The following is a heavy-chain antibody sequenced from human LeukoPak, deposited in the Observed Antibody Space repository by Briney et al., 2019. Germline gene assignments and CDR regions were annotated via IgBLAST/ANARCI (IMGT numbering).Heavy chain of an antibody. CDR1: GFTFSSYA. CDR3: AKNETKERLLVVYAMRADY. Sequence: PGGSLRLSCAASGFTFSSYAMSWVRQAPGKGLEWVSAISGSGGSTYYADSVKGRFTISRDNSKNTLYLQMNSLRAEDTAVYYCAKNETKERLLVVYAMRADYWGQGTLVTVSS. J-gene: IGHJ4*02. V-gene: IGHV3-23*01. D-gene: IGHD2-8*02. CDR2: ISGSGGST.